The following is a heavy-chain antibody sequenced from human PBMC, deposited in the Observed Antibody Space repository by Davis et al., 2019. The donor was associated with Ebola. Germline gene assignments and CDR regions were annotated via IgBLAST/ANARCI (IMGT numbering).Heavy chain of an antibody. V-gene: IGHV3-21*01. J-gene: IGHJ4*02. CDR2: ISSSSSYI. Sequence: PGGSLRLSCAASGFTFSSYSMNWVRQAPGKGLEWVSSISSSSSYIYYADSVTGRFTISRDNAKNSLYLQMNSLRAEETAVYYCARLTGGYYFDYWGQGTLVTVSS. D-gene: IGHD7-27*01. CDR1: GFTFSSYS. CDR3: ARLTGGYYFDY.